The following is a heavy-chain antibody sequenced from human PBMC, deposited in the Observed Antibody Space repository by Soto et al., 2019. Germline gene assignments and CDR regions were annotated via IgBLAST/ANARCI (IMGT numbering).Heavy chain of an antibody. D-gene: IGHD6-19*01. CDR1: GYTFTSYE. CDR3: ARGQSGYSSGWSPNDY. J-gene: IGHJ4*02. V-gene: IGHV1-8*01. CDR2: MNPNSGDT. Sequence: QVQLVQSGAEVKKPGASGKVSCKASGYTFTSYEINWVRQATGQGLEWMGWMNPNSGDTGYAQKFQGRVTMTRNTSINTAYMELTSLKSEDTAVYYCARGQSGYSSGWSPNDYWGQGTLVTVSS.